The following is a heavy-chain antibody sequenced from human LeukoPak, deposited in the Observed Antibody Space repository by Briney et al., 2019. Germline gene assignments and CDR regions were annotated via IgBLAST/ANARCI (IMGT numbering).Heavy chain of an antibody. J-gene: IGHJ3*02. CDR2: LTTSGSTK. CDR1: GFTFSNYE. V-gene: IGHV3-48*03. D-gene: IGHD3-22*01. Sequence: GGSLRLSCATSGFTFSNYEMNWVRQAPGKGLEWISYLTTSGSTKYYADSVKGRFTISRDNAKNSLFLQMISLRAEDTAVYYCARDRDPGYYDTNGYRRVNAFDIWGQGTMVTVSS. CDR3: ARDRDPGYYDTNGYRRVNAFDI.